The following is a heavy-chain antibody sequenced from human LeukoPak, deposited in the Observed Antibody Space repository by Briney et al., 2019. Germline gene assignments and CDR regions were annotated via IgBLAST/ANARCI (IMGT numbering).Heavy chain of an antibody. CDR3: ARDCNLCSGGSCYWLFDY. D-gene: IGHD2-15*01. J-gene: IGHJ4*02. V-gene: IGHV1-2*02. CDR1: GYTFTGYY. CDR2: INPNSGGT. Sequence: ASVKVSCKASGYTFTGYYMHWVRQAPGQGLEWMGWINPNSGGTNYAQKFQGRVTMTRDTSISTAYMELSRLRSDDTAVYYCARDCNLCSGGSCYWLFDYWGQGTLVTVSS.